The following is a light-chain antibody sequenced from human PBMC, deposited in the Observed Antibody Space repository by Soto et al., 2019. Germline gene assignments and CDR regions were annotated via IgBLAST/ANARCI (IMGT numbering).Light chain of an antibody. CDR3: SSYTSSSTLV. J-gene: IGLJ3*02. Sequence: QSVLTQPASVSGSPGQSITISCTGTSSDVGVYNYVSWYQHHPGKAPKLMIYEVTNRPSGVSNRFSGSKSGNTASLTISGLQAEDEADYYCSSYTSSSTLVFGGGTKLTV. CDR1: SSDVGVYNY. V-gene: IGLV2-14*01. CDR2: EVT.